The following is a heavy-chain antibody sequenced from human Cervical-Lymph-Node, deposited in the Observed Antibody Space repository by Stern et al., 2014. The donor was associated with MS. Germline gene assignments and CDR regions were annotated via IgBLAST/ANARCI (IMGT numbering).Heavy chain of an antibody. D-gene: IGHD6-6*01. CDR1: GFSLTTSGMC. Sequence: QVTLKESGPALVKPTQTLTLTCTFSGFSLTTSGMCVSWLRQPPGKALEWLAFIDWDDDKSYNTSLKTRLTISKDTSKNQVVLTMTNMDPVDTATYYCARFYSSSSFADAFDIWGQGTMVTVSS. CDR3: ARFYSSSSFADAFDI. V-gene: IGHV2-70*01. J-gene: IGHJ3*02. CDR2: IDWDDDK.